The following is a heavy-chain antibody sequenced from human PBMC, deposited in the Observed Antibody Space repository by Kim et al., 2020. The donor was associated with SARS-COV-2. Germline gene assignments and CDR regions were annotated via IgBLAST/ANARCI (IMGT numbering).Heavy chain of an antibody. Sequence: GGSLRLSCAASGFPFSSYDMHWVRQAPGKGLEWVAIIWYDGSNKYYADAVKGRFTISRDNSKNTLYLQMNSLRAEDTAVYYCAKDVGAGGSSPLDYWGHGTLVTVSS. CDR2: IWYDGSNK. D-gene: IGHD3-16*01. CDR1: GFPFSSYD. V-gene: IGHV3-33*06. J-gene: IGHJ4*01. CDR3: AKDVGAGGSSPLDY.